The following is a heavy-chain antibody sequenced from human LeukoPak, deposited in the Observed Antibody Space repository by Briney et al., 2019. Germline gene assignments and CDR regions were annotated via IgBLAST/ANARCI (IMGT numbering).Heavy chain of an antibody. Sequence: SETLSLTCTVSGGSISSGGHYWSWIRQHPGKGLEWIGYIYYSGSTYYNPSLKSRVTISVDTSKNQFSLKLSSVTAADTAVYYCARALNRYFDYWGQGTLVTVSS. D-gene: IGHD1-14*01. J-gene: IGHJ4*02. CDR2: IYYSGST. V-gene: IGHV4-31*03. CDR3: ARALNRYFDY. CDR1: GGSISSGGHY.